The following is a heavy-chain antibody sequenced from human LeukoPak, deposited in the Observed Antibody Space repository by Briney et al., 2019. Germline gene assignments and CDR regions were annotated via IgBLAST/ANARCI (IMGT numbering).Heavy chain of an antibody. D-gene: IGHD1-7*01. V-gene: IGHV3-23*01. CDR2: ISGNGRHT. Sequence: GGSLRLSCAASGFTFSNYAMSWVRQAPGKGLEWVSVISGNGRHTYYADSVKGRFTIFRDNSKSTLYVQMNSLRADDTAVYYCAKDGDDWKYRPFDFWGQGTLVTVSS. J-gene: IGHJ4*02. CDR1: GFTFSNYA. CDR3: AKDGDDWKYRPFDF.